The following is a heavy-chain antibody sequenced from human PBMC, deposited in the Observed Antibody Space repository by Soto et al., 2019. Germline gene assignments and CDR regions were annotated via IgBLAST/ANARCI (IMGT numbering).Heavy chain of an antibody. CDR2: INPNSGNT. J-gene: IGHJ6*02. CDR1: GYTFTSYD. CDR3: ARWFGEFPSFTLTHYDMDV. Sequence: QVQLVQSGAEVKKPGASVKVSCKASGYTFTSYDINWVRQATGQGLEWLGWINPNSGNTGYAQKFQGRVTMTRNTSISTAYMELSSLRSEDTAVYYCARWFGEFPSFTLTHYDMDVWGQGTTVTVSS. V-gene: IGHV1-8*01. D-gene: IGHD3-10*01.